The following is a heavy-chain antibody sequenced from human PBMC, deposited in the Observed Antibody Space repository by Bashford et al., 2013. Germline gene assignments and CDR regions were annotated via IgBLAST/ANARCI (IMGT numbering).Heavy chain of an antibody. D-gene: IGHD3-16*02. V-gene: IGHV1-18*01. CDR2: ISAYNGNT. CDR1: GYTFSSYD. Sequence: ASVKVSCKASGYTFSSYDISWVRQAPGQGLEWMGWISAYNGNTNYAQKLQGRVTMTEDTSTDTAYMELSSLRSEDTAVYYCATVILSGGRLKINWFDPWGQGTLVTVSS. CDR3: ATVILSGGRLKINWFDP. J-gene: IGHJ5*02.